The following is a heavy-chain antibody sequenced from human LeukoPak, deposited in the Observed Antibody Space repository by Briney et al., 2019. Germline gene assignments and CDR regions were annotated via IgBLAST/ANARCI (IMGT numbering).Heavy chain of an antibody. CDR2: INHSGST. CDR3: ARGVLSLRYYYYYMDV. D-gene: IGHD2/OR15-2a*01. Sequence: SGTLSLTCAVYGGSFSGYYWSWIRQPPGKGLEWIGEINHSGSTNYNPSLKSRVTISVDTSKNQFSLKLSSVTAADTAVYYCARGVLSLRYYYYYMDVWGKGTTVTVSS. J-gene: IGHJ6*03. CDR1: GGSFSGYY. V-gene: IGHV4-34*01.